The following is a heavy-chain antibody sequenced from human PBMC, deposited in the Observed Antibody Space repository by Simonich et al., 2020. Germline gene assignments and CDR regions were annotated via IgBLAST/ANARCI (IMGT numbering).Heavy chain of an antibody. V-gene: IGHV4-39*01. Sequence: QLQLQELGPGLVKPSETLSLPCPVSGGSISSSSYYWGWNRPPPGKGREWIGSIYYSGSTYYNPALKSRVTISVDTSKNQFSLKLSSVTAADTAVYYCATLYSSSWYYWGQGTLVTVSS. D-gene: IGHD6-13*01. CDR1: GGSISSSSYY. CDR2: IYYSGST. J-gene: IGHJ4*02. CDR3: ATLYSSSWYY.